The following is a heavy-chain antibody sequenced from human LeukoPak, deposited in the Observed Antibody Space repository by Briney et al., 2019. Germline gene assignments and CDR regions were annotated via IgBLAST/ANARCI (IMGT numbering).Heavy chain of an antibody. CDR3: AREWGLWEAFDI. D-gene: IGHD3-16*01. J-gene: IGHJ3*02. V-gene: IGHV3-48*03. CDR1: GFTFSSYE. Sequence: GGSLRLSCAASGFTFSSYEMNWVRQAPGKGLEWVSYISSSGSTIYYADSVKGRFTISRDNAKNSLYLQMNSLRAEDTAVYYCAREWGLWEAFDIWGQGTMVTVSS. CDR2: ISSSGSTI.